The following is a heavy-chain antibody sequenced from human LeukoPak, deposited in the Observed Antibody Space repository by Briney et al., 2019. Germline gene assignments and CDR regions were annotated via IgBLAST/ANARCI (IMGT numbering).Heavy chain of an antibody. CDR2: IYSSGST. CDR3: AKCAAARVYWYFDL. Sequence: SETLSLTCTVSGGSISNYYWSWIRQPAGKGLEWIGRIYSSGSTTYNPSLRSRVTMSVDTSENQFSLKMSSVTAADTAVYYCAKCAAARVYWYFDLWGRGTLVTVSS. V-gene: IGHV4-4*07. J-gene: IGHJ2*01. CDR1: GGSISNYY. D-gene: IGHD6-13*01.